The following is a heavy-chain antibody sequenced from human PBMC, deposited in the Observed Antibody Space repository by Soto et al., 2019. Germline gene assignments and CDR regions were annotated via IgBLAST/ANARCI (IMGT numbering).Heavy chain of an antibody. D-gene: IGHD3-22*01. Sequence: SETLSLTCTVSGCSMSNYWSWFRRPPGKGLEWVGYIYYAGTTSYNPSLKSRVTVSVDPSKNKFSLNLSSVTAADTAVYYCARLGDYYQAFDYWGQGALVTSPQ. CDR3: ARLGDYYQAFDY. J-gene: IGHJ4*02. V-gene: IGHV4-59*08. CDR1: GCSMSNY. CDR2: IYYAGTT.